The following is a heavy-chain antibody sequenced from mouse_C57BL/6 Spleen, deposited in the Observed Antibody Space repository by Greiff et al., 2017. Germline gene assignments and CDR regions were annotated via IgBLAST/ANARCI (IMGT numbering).Heavy chain of an antibody. D-gene: IGHD2-4*01. CDR2: IYPGSGST. V-gene: IGHV1-55*01. J-gene: IGHJ3*01. CDR1: GYTFTSYW. CDR3: ATKDYYDSKAY. Sequence: QVQLQQPGAELVKPGASVKMSCTASGYTFTSYWITWVKQRPGQGLEWIGDIYPGSGSTNYNEKFKSKATLTVDTSSSTAYMQLSSLTSEDTAVYYCATKDYYDSKAYWGQGTRVTVSA.